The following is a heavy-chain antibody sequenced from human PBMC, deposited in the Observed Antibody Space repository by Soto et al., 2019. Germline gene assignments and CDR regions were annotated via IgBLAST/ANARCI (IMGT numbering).Heavy chain of an antibody. CDR2: IYYSGST. V-gene: IGHV4-59*08. CDR3: ARHRCTNGVCYHYMDV. Sequence: SETLSLTCTVSGGSISSYYWSWIRQPPGKGLEWIGYIYYSGSTNYNPSLKSRVTISVDTSKNQFSLKLSSVTAADTAVYYCARHRCTNGVCYHYMDVWGKGTTVTVSS. D-gene: IGHD2-8*01. CDR1: GGSISSYY. J-gene: IGHJ6*03.